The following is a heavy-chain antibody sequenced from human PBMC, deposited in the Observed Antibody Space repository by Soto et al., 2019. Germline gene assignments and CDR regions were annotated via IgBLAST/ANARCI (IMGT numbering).Heavy chain of an antibody. V-gene: IGHV4-59*11. CDR2: IYSSGFT. D-gene: IGHD3-16*01. CDR3: AREGAPYNWFGP. CDR1: GGSINSHY. J-gene: IGHJ5*02. Sequence: SETLSLTCTVSGGSINSHYWSWIRQPPGKRLEWLGYIYSSGFTTYNPSLKGRLTISVDTSKNQFSLRLSSVTSADTAVYYCAREGAPYNWFGPWGQGTLVTVSS.